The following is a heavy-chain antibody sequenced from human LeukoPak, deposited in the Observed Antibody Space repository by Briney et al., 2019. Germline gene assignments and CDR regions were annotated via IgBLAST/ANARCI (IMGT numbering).Heavy chain of an antibody. CDR2: IHTSGST. CDR3: ATRDISSGWSFDY. D-gene: IGHD6-19*01. J-gene: IGHJ4*02. Sequence: SETLSLTCTVSSGSIKNYHWSWLRQPAGKGLEWIGQIHTSGSTNYNPPLKSRVTMSIDTPENQFSLTIRSVTAADTAVYYCATRDISSGWSFDYWGQGTLVTVSS. CDR1: SGSIKNYH. V-gene: IGHV4-4*07.